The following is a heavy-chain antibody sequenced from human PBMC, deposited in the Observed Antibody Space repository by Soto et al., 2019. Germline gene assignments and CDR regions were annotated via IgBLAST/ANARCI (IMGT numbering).Heavy chain of an antibody. J-gene: IGHJ5*02. CDR3: AKEGGFLRFAP. CDR2: IIPILGIA. CDR1: GGTFSSYT. V-gene: IGHV1-69*08. D-gene: IGHD3-3*01. Sequence: QVQLVQSGAEVKKPGSSVKVSCKASGGTFSSYTITWVRQAPGQGLGWMGRIIPILGIANYAQNFQGRVTITADKSTSTAYRELSSLRSEDRGIYYCAKEGGFLRFAPWGQGTLVTVSS.